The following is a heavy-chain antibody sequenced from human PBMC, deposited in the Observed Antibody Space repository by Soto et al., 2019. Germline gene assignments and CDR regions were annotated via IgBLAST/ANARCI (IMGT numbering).Heavy chain of an antibody. Sequence: GGSLRLSCAASGFTFSSYWMHWVRQVPGEGLVWVSRINSDGSSTVYADSVKGRFTISRDNAKNTLFLQMNSLRAEDTAVYYCAKGNGLSWGYYYYYGMDVWGQGTTVTISS. CDR2: INSDGSST. D-gene: IGHD3-16*01. CDR3: AKGNGLSWGYYYYYGMDV. CDR1: GFTFSSYW. J-gene: IGHJ6*02. V-gene: IGHV3-74*01.